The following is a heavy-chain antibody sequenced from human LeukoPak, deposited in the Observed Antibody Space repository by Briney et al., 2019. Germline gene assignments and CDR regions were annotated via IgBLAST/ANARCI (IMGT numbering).Heavy chain of an antibody. CDR2: ISGSSSTI. CDR1: GFTFSSYS. D-gene: IGHD3-22*01. CDR3: ARGSTYYDSSGQVPFDY. Sequence: GSLRLSCAASGFTFSSYSMNWVRQAPGKGLEWGSYISGSSSTIYYADSVKGRFTISRDNGKNALYLQMNSLRAEDTAVYYCARGSTYYDSSGQVPFDYWGQGTLVTVSS. J-gene: IGHJ4*02. V-gene: IGHV3-48*01.